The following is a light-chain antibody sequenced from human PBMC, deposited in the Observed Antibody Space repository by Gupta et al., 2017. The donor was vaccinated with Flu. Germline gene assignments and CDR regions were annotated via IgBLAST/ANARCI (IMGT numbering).Light chain of an antibody. J-gene: IGLJ2*01. CDR3: ASWDDSLSGQVV. Sequence: QSGLTQPPSASGTPGQRVSISCSGSSSSIGSNTVNWYQHLPGTAPQLLIDVNNQRPSGVPDRFSGSKSGTSDSLAISGLQADDEAEYYCASWDDSLSGQVVFGGGTKLTVL. V-gene: IGLV1-44*01. CDR1: SSSIGSNT. CDR2: VNN.